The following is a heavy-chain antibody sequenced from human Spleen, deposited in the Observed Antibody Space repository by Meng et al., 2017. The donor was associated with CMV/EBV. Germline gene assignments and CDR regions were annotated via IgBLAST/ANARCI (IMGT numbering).Heavy chain of an antibody. CDR1: EYVFISFY. CDR2: FNPRDGST. CDR3: ARDDVGFSSSQLSPRSYYGMDV. Sequence: ASVKVSCKTSEYVFISFYIHWLRQAPRQGLEWMGIFNPRDGSTTYAQKFQGRVSMTRDTSTSTVYMELTSLRSDDTAVYYCARDDVGFSSSQLSPRSYYGMDVWGQGTSVTVSS. V-gene: IGHV1-46*01. J-gene: IGHJ6*02. D-gene: IGHD6-13*01.